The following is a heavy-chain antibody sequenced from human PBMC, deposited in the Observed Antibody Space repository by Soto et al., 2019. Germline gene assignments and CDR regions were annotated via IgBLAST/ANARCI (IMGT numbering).Heavy chain of an antibody. Sequence: GSLIISYASSGITFSNYSRSLVLQAPGKGLEWVSVISGSGTSTYYADSVKGRFTISRDNSKNTLYLQMNSLRAEDTALYYCAKGSRETTSCCGEDWGQGTLVTVSS. CDR2: ISGSGTST. V-gene: IGHV3-23*01. J-gene: IGHJ4*02. D-gene: IGHD2-2*01. CDR1: GITFSNYS. CDR3: AKGSRETTSCCGED.